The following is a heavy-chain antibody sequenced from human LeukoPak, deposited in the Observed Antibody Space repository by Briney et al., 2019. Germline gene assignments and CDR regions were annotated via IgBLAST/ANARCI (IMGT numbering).Heavy chain of an antibody. V-gene: IGHV3-33*01. D-gene: IGHD3-22*01. CDR2: IWYDGSNK. CDR1: GFTFSSYG. CDR3: ASDSSGYYDY. Sequence: GGSLRLSCAASGFTFSSYGMHWVRQAPGKGLEWVAVIWYDGSNKYYADSVKGRFTISRDNAKNSLYLQMNSLRAEDTAVYYCASDSSGYYDYWGQGTLVTVSS. J-gene: IGHJ4*02.